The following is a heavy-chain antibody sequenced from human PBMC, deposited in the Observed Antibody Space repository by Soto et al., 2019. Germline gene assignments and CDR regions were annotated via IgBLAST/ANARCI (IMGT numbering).Heavy chain of an antibody. CDR2: IIPIFGTA. CDR3: ARDNGDHICVFDI. CDR1: GGTFSSYA. Sequence: GASVNVSCKASGGTFSSYAISWVRQAPGQGLEWMGGIIPIFGTANYAQKFQGRVTITADESTSTAYMELSSLRSEDTAVYYCARDNGDHICVFDIWGRGTIVHVSS. J-gene: IGHJ3*02. D-gene: IGHD4-17*01. V-gene: IGHV1-69*13.